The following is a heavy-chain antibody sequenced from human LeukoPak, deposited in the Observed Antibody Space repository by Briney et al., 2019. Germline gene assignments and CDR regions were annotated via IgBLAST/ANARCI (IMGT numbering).Heavy chain of an antibody. J-gene: IGHJ4*02. CDR1: GGSFSGYY. CDR3: ARVSRVSLNYYGSGPIDY. CDR2: INHSGST. Sequence: PSETLSLTCAVYGGSFSGYYWSWIRQPPGKGLEWIGEINHSGSTNYNPSLKSRVTISVDTSKNQFSLKLSSVTAADTAVYYCARVSRVSLNYYGSGPIDYWGQGTLVTVSS. V-gene: IGHV4-34*01. D-gene: IGHD3-10*01.